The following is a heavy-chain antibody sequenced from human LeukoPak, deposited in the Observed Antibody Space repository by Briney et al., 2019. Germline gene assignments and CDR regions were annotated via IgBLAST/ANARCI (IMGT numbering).Heavy chain of an antibody. CDR1: GVSISTYY. D-gene: IGHD5-24*01. V-gene: IGHV4-59*01. CDR2: ISYSGST. J-gene: IGHJ4*02. CDR3: ARVPDGYKSRDFDY. Sequence: PSETLSLTCTVSGVSISTYYWTWIRQPPGKGLEWIGYISYSGSTNYNPFLKSRVTISVDTSKNQFSLKLSSVTAADTAVYYCARVPDGYKSRDFDYWGQGTLVTVSS.